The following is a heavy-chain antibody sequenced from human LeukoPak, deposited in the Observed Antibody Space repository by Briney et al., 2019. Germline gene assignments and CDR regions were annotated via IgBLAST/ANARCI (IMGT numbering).Heavy chain of an antibody. V-gene: IGHV1-2*02. CDR2: INPNSGGT. J-gene: IGHJ4*02. CDR3: ARWPAIQLWSHNFDY. D-gene: IGHD5-18*01. Sequence: ASVKVSCKASGYTFTGYYMHWVRQAPGQGLEWMGWINPNSGGTNYAQKFQGRVTMTRDTSIRTAYMELSRLRSDDTAVYYCARWPAIQLWSHNFDYWGQGTLVTVSS. CDR1: GYTFTGYY.